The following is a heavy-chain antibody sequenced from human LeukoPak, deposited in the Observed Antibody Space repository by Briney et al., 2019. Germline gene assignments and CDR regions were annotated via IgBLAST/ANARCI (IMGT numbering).Heavy chain of an antibody. CDR2: IYYSGST. Sequence: SETLSLTCTVSGGSISSYYWSWIRQPPGKGLEWIGYIYYSGSTNYNPTLNSRVTISVDTSKNQFSLKLNSVTAADTAVYYCAREKYSYGHHDAFDIWGQGTMVTVSS. D-gene: IGHD5-18*01. CDR3: AREKYSYGHHDAFDI. V-gene: IGHV4-59*01. CDR1: GGSISSYY. J-gene: IGHJ3*02.